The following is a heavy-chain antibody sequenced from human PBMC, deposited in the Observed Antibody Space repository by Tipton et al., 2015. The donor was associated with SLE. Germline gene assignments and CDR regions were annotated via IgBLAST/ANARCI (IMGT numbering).Heavy chain of an antibody. J-gene: IGHJ4*02. CDR1: GGSISSYY. V-gene: IGHV4-4*07. CDR2: IYTSGST. Sequence: TLSLTCTVSGGSISSYYWSWIRQPAGKGLEWIGRIYTSGSTNYNPSLKSRVTMSVDTSKNQFSLKLISVTAADTAVYYCASFAWIQLWLFDYWGQGTLVTVSS. D-gene: IGHD5-18*01. CDR3: ASFAWIQLWLFDY.